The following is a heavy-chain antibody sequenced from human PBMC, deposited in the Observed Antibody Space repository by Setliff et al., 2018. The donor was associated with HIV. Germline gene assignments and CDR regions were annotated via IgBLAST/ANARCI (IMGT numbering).Heavy chain of an antibody. Sequence: GGSLRLSCVASGFTFGPFWMHWVRQAPGKGLEWVSYINSDGSIITYGESVKGRFTISRDNSKNTLYLEMTSLRAEDTAVYHCAKDMNYNNDYPGVLGSWGRGTLVTVSS. CDR2: INSDGSII. D-gene: IGHD3-16*01. CDR3: AKDMNYNNDYPGVLGS. V-gene: IGHV3-74*01. J-gene: IGHJ4*02. CDR1: GFTFGPFW.